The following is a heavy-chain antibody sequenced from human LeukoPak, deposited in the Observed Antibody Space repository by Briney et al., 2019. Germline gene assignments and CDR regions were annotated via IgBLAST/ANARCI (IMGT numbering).Heavy chain of an antibody. CDR1: GFTFSSYA. V-gene: IGHV3-23*01. CDR3: ARALYFDPYGMDV. Sequence: GGSLRLSCAASGFTFSSYAMSWVRQAPGKGLEWVSAISGSGGSTYYADSVKGRFTISRDNSKNTLYLQMNSLRAEDTAVYYCARALYFDPYGMDVWGQGTTVTVSS. D-gene: IGHD3-9*01. J-gene: IGHJ6*02. CDR2: ISGSGGST.